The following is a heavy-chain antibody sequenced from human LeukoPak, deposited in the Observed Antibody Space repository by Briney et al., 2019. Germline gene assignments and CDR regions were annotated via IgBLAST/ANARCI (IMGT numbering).Heavy chain of an antibody. D-gene: IGHD3-10*01. J-gene: IGHJ4*02. CDR1: GFAFSTYG. CDR3: AKKSPGTYYAPPDY. Sequence: GGSLRLSCAASGFAFSTYGMHWVRQVPGKGLEWVAVTSSDGSQKNYADSVKGRFTISRDNSKNTLYLQMNSLRAEDTAVYYCAKKSPGTYYAPPDYWGQGTLVTVSS. V-gene: IGHV3-30*18. CDR2: TSSDGSQK.